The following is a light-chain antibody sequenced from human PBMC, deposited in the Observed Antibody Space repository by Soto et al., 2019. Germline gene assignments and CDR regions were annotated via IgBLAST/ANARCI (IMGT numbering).Light chain of an antibody. CDR3: QQSYTTPLT. CDR2: ASS. CDR1: QRISNY. Sequence: IHMTQSSSSLSASVGDRVTISCRASQRISNYLNWYQHKPGKAPKLLIYASSTLQSGVPSRFSGSGYGTDFTLTISSLRTEDFAVYYCQQSYTTPLTFGGGTKVDIK. V-gene: IGKV1-39*01. J-gene: IGKJ4*01.